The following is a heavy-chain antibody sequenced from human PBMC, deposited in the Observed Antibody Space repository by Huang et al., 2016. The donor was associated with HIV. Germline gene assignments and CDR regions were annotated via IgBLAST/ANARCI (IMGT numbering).Heavy chain of an antibody. D-gene: IGHD2-2*01. CDR2: ICPGDSDI. V-gene: IGHV5-51*01. J-gene: IGHJ4*02. Sequence: EVQLVQSGAEVKKPGESLKISCEGSGYNFMNYWIGWVRQMPGKGLEWMGIICPGDSDIRYRPSFQGQVTISADKFISTAYLHLSSLKTSDTAIYYCARRESSPSAFDSWGQGTRVTVSS. CDR3: ARRESSPSAFDS. CDR1: GYNFMNYW.